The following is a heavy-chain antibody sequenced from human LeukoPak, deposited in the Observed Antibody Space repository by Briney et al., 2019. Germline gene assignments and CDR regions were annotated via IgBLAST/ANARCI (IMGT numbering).Heavy chain of an antibody. D-gene: IGHD5-18*01. V-gene: IGHV3-7*01. CDR2: IKGDGTET. CDR1: GFIFSTHW. CDR3: ARAGRSYGYLPGKDLDY. Sequence: GGSLRLSCAASGFIFSTHWMNWVRQAPGKGLEWVAIIKGDGTETLYVDSVKGRFTISRDNTKNSLYLQMNSLRAEDTAVYYCARAGRSYGYLPGKDLDYWGQGTLVTVSS. J-gene: IGHJ4*02.